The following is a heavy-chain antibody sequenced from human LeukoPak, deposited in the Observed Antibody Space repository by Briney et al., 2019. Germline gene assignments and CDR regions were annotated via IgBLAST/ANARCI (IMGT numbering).Heavy chain of an antibody. CDR3: ARGFWSGYYFDY. CDR1: GGSISSGGYY. V-gene: IGHV4-30-2*01. CDR2: IYHSGST. J-gene: IGHJ4*02. D-gene: IGHD3-3*01. Sequence: PSQTLSLTCTVSGGSISSGGYYWSWIRQPPGKGLEWIGYIYHSGSTYYNPSLKSRVTISVDRTKNQFSLKLSSVTAADTAVYYCARGFWSGYYFDYWGQGTLVTVSS.